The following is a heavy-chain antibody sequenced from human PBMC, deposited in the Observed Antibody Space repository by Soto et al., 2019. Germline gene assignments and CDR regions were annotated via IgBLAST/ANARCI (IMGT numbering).Heavy chain of an antibody. J-gene: IGHJ4*02. CDR2: ISSSGSTI. Sequence: LGGSLRLSCASSGFAFSAPYMSWIGQAPGKGLEWISYISSSGSTIYYADSVKGRFTISRDNAKKSLYLQMDSLTADDTAVYYCARGGASVTTPFDYWGQGTQVTVSS. V-gene: IGHV3-11*01. CDR1: GFAFSAPY. D-gene: IGHD4-17*01. CDR3: ARGGASVTTPFDY.